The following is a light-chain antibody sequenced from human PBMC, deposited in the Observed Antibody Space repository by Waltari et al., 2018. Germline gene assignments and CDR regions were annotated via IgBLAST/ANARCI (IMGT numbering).Light chain of an antibody. CDR2: RDN. Sequence: QSVMTQPPSTSGTPGQRVIISCSGSSSNIGKNHVYWYQQLPGAAPKLLIYRDNERPSGVPFRFSVSKSGTSASLAISGLRSEDEADYYCGGWDDNLNGWVFGGGTRLTVL. J-gene: IGLJ3*02. CDR3: GGWDDNLNGWV. CDR1: SSNIGKNH. V-gene: IGLV1-47*01.